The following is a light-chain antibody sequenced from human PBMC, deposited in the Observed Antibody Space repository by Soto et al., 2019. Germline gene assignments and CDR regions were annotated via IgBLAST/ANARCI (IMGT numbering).Light chain of an antibody. CDR2: DVS. V-gene: IGLV2-11*01. CDR1: SSDVDDYNY. J-gene: IGLJ1*01. Sequence: QSALTQPRSVSGSPGQSVTISCTGTSSDVDDYNYVSWFQQHPGKAPKLMIYDVSERPSGVPVRFSGSKSGNTASLTISGLQAEDEADYYCCSYGGTFYVFGTGTKLTVL. CDR3: CSYGGTFYV.